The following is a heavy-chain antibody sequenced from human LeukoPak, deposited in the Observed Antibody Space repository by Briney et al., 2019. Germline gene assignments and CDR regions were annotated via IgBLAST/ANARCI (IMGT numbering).Heavy chain of an antibody. J-gene: IGHJ4*02. Sequence: GGSLRLSCAASGFTFNTYTMSWVRQAPGKGLEWVSSISSSNSYIYYADSVKGRFTISRDNAKNSLYLQMNSLRAEDTAVYYCARYAYYYASGSYPSTERVFDYWGQGTLVTVSS. CDR3: ARYAYYYASGSYPSTERVFDY. V-gene: IGHV3-21*01. D-gene: IGHD3-10*01. CDR1: GFTFNTYT. CDR2: ISSSNSYI.